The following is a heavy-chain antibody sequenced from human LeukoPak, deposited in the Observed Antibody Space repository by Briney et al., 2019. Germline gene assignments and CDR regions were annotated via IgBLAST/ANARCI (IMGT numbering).Heavy chain of an antibody. CDR2: ISGDAVST. Sequence: PGGSLRLSCVASGLPIADFAMHWVRQAPGKGLEWVSLISGDAVSTFYADSVKGRFSISRDNSKNSLYLEMTSLRTEDAAMYYCAKESGKFDYWGQGTLVAVSS. CDR3: AKESGKFDY. V-gene: IGHV3-43*02. CDR1: GLPIADFA. J-gene: IGHJ4*02.